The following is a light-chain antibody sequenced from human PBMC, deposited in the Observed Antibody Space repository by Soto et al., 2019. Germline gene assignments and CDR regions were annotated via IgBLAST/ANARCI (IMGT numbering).Light chain of an antibody. CDR3: QQYNNWPPLT. V-gene: IGKV3D-15*01. CDR2: CAS. J-gene: IGKJ5*01. Sequence: EIVMTQSPATLSVSPGERATLSCRASPSVSSNLAWYQQKPGQAPRLLIYCASNRATGITARFSVSGCGREFTLTSSSLQSEDLAVYYCQQYNNWPPLTFGQGIRLEIK. CDR1: PSVSSN.